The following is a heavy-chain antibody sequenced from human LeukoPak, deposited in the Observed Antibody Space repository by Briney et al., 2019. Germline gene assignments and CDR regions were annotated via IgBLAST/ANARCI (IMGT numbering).Heavy chain of an antibody. V-gene: IGHV4-30-4*08. CDR2: IYYSGST. CDR3: AREGDGLPYI. CDR1: GGSISSGDYY. D-gene: IGHD3-16*01. Sequence: PSETLSLTCTVSGGSISSGDYYWSWIRQPPGKGLEWIGYIYYSGSTYYNPSLRSRFTISVDTSKNQFSLKLSSVTAADTAVYYCAREGDGLPYIWGQGTMVTVSS. J-gene: IGHJ3*02.